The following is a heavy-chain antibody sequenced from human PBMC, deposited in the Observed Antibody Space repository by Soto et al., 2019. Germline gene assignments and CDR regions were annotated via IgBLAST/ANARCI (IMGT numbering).Heavy chain of an antibody. Sequence: QVQLVQSGAEVKKPGASVKVSCKASGYTFTSYYMHWVRQAPGQGLEWMGIINPSGGSTSYAQKFQGRVTKTSDTSTSTVAMELSSLRSEDTAVYYCASYSVIGSSWTPSDYGMDVWGQGTTVTVSS. D-gene: IGHD6-13*01. CDR2: INPSGGST. V-gene: IGHV1-46*03. CDR1: GYTFTSYY. J-gene: IGHJ6*02. CDR3: ASYSVIGSSWTPSDYGMDV.